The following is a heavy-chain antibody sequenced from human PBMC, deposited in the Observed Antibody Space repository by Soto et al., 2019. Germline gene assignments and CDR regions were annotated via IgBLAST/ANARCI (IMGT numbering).Heavy chain of an antibody. Sequence: SETLSLTCTVSGGSISSSSYYWGWIRQPPGKGLEWIGSIYYSGSTYYNPSLKGRVTISVDTSKNQFSLKLSSVTAADTAVYYCARQKLTMVRGAPGGFDPWGQGTLVTVSS. D-gene: IGHD3-10*01. CDR1: GGSISSSSYY. V-gene: IGHV4-39*01. CDR3: ARQKLTMVRGAPGGFDP. J-gene: IGHJ5*02. CDR2: IYYSGST.